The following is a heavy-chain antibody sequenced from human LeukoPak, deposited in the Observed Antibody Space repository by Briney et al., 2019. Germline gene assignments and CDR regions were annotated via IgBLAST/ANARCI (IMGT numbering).Heavy chain of an antibody. J-gene: IGHJ4*02. V-gene: IGHV3-21*01. CDR3: ARGAYYYDSSGYSLDY. Sequence: GGSLRLSCAASGFTFSSYSMNWVRQAPGKGLEWVPSISSSSSYIYYADSVKGRFTISRDNAKNSLYLQMNSLRAEDTAVYYCARGAYYYDSSGYSLDYWGQGTLVTVSS. CDR1: GFTFSSYS. CDR2: ISSSSSYI. D-gene: IGHD3-22*01.